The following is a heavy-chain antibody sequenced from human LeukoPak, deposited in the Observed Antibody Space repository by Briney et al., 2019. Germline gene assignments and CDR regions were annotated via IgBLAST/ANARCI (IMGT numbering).Heavy chain of an antibody. CDR2: INPNSGGT. D-gene: IGHD2-15*01. CDR1: GYTFTGYY. V-gene: IGHV1-2*04. J-gene: IGHJ4*02. CDR3: ARSDCSGGSCYSDY. Sequence: ASVKVSCKASGYTFTGYYMHWVRQAPGQGLEWMGWINPNSGGTNYAQKFQGWVTTTRDTSISTAYMELSRLRSDDTAVYYCARSDCSGGSCYSDYWGQGTLVTVSS.